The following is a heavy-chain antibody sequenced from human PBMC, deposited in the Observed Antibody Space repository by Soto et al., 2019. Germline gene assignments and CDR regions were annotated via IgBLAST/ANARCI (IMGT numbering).Heavy chain of an antibody. CDR3: ARDSHDFSGYYPLDY. Sequence: QVQLVQSGAEVKKPGASVKVSCMASGYTFSTYDINWVRQAPGQGLEWMGWMKPNSGNTGYAQKFEGRVTMTRNTAMSTAYMELSGLRPEDTAVYFCARDSHDFSGYYPLDYWGQGTLVTVSS. CDR2: MKPNSGNT. D-gene: IGHD3-22*01. J-gene: IGHJ4*02. V-gene: IGHV1-8*01. CDR1: GYTFSTYD.